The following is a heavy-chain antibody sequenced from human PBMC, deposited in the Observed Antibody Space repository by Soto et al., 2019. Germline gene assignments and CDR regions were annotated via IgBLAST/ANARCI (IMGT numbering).Heavy chain of an antibody. V-gene: IGHV3-9*01. CDR1: GFTFDDYA. Sequence: EVQLVESGGGLVQPGRSLRLSCAASGFTFDDYAMHWVRQAPGKGLVWVSGISWNSGSIGYADSVKGRFTISRDNAKNSLYLQMNSLRAEDTALYYCAKEGGYSGYDFGGYFDYWGQGTLVTVSS. CDR2: ISWNSGSI. CDR3: AKEGGYSGYDFGGYFDY. J-gene: IGHJ4*02. D-gene: IGHD5-12*01.